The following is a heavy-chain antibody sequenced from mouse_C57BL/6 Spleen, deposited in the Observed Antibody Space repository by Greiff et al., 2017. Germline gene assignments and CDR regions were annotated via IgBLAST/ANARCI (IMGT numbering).Heavy chain of an antibody. V-gene: IGHV3-6*01. CDR1: GYSITSGYY. CDR3: AREESWFAY. Sequence: EVKLQESGPGLVKPSQSLSLTCSVTGYSITSGYYWNWIRQFPGNKLEWMGYISYDGSNNYNPSLKNRISITRDTSKNQFFLKLNSVTTEDTATYYCAREESWFAYWGQGTLVTVSA. CDR2: ISYDGSN. J-gene: IGHJ3*01.